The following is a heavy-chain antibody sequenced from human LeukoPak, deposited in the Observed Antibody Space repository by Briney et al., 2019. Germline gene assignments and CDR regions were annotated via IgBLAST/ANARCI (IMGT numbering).Heavy chain of an antibody. Sequence: PGGSLRLSCAASGFTFSSYSMNWVRQAPGKGLEWVSSISSSSSYIYYADSVKGRFTISRDNAKSSLYLQMNSLRAEDTAVYYCARDGISDFWSGYPNAPWFDPWGQGTLVTVSS. CDR1: GFTFSSYS. CDR2: ISSSSSYI. J-gene: IGHJ5*02. D-gene: IGHD3-3*01. V-gene: IGHV3-21*01. CDR3: ARDGISDFWSGYPNAPWFDP.